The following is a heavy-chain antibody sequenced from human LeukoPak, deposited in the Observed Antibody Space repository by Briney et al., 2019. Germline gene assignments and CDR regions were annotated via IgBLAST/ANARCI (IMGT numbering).Heavy chain of an antibody. V-gene: IGHV3-7*01. CDR3: ARHLSGITGYTYGRGIDY. D-gene: IGHD5-18*01. CDR1: GFTFSSYW. CDR2: IKKDGNEK. J-gene: IGHJ4*02. Sequence: GGSLRLSCAASGFTFSSYWMSWVRQAPGKGLEWVANIKKDGNEKYYVVSVKGRFTISRDNAKTSLYLQMNSLRAEDTAVYYCARHLSGITGYTYGRGIDYWGQGTLVTVSS.